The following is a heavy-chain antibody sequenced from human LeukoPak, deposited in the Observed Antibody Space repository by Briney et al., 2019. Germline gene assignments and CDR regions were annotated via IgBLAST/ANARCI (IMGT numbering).Heavy chain of an antibody. D-gene: IGHD3-22*01. J-gene: IGHJ3*02. Sequence: GGSLRLSCVASGFTFSDFSLNWVRQAPGKGLEWISYIGCAIYYADSVKGRFTISRDNAKNSLYLQMNSLRAEDTAVYYCARQWFDAFDIWGQGTMVTVSS. CDR3: ARQWFDAFDI. V-gene: IGHV3-48*01. CDR1: GFTFSDFS. CDR2: IGCAI.